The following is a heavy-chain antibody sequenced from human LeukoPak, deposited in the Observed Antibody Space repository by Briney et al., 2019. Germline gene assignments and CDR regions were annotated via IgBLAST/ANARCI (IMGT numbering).Heavy chain of an antibody. CDR3: ARGQVFGDYNYMDV. J-gene: IGHJ6*03. CDR2: INSDGSST. V-gene: IGHV3-74*01. Sequence: GGSLRLSCAASGFTFSSYWMHWVRQGPGKGLVWDSRINSDGSSTNYADSVKGRFTISRDIAKNTLYLQMKGLRAEDTAVYYCARGQVFGDYNYMDVWGKGTTVTVSS. CDR1: GFTFSSYW. D-gene: IGHD3-3*01.